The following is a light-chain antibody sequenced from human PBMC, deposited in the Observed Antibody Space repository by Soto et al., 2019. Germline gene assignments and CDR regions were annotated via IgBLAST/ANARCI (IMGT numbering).Light chain of an antibody. Sequence: DIVMTQSPDSLAVSLGERDTINCKSSQSVLYNSNNKNYLAWYQQRPGQPPKLLIYWASTRASGVPDRFSGSGSGTDFTLTITSLQAEDVAVYYCQQYESTPPTFGQGTKLEI. CDR1: QSVLYNSNNKNY. CDR2: WAS. CDR3: QQYESTPPT. V-gene: IGKV4-1*01. J-gene: IGKJ2*01.